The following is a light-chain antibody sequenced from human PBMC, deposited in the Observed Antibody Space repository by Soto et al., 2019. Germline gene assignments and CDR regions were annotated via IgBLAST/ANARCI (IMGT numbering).Light chain of an antibody. J-gene: IGKJ4*01. V-gene: IGKV1-39*01. CDR3: QQSYRTPHT. Sequence: IQITQSPSSLSSTILERGTITCLASQDIISNLGWFQQKLGKAPKRLIYAASSLQSGVPSRFSGSGSGTDFTLTISSLQPEDFATYSCQQSYRTPHTFGGGTKVDIK. CDR2: AAS. CDR1: QDIISN.